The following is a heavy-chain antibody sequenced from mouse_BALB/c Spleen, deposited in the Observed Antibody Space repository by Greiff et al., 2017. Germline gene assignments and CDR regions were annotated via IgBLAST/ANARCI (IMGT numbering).Heavy chain of an antibody. CDR2: ISSGGSYT. J-gene: IGHJ2*01. CDR3: TREYGNYDYFDY. CDR1: GFTFSSYT. V-gene: IGHV5-6-4*01. Sequence: DVKLVESGGGLVKPGGSLKLSCAASGFTFSSYTMSWVRQTPEKRLEWVATISSGGSYTYYPDSVKGRFTISRDNAKNTLYLQMSSLKSEDTAMYYCTREYGNYDYFDYWGQGTTLTVSS. D-gene: IGHD2-10*02.